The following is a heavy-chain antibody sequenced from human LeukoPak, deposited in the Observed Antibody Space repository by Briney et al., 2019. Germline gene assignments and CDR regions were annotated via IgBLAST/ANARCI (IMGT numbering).Heavy chain of an antibody. CDR2: MNPSSGST. CDR3: ARGNGGRYFDWLNWFDP. D-gene: IGHD3-9*01. J-gene: IGHJ5*02. Sequence: ASVKVSCKASGYTFTSYDINWVRQATGQGLEWMGWMNPSSGSTGYAQKFQGRVTMTRNTSISTAYMELSSLRSEDTAVYYCARGNGGRYFDWLNWFDPWGQGTLVTVSS. V-gene: IGHV1-8*01. CDR1: GYTFTSYD.